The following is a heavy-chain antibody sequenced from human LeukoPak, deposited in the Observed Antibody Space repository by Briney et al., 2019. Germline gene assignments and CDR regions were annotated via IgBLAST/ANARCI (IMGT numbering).Heavy chain of an antibody. V-gene: IGHV1-69*04. Sequence: GASVKVSCKASGGTFSSYAISWVRQAPGQGLEWMGRIIPILGIANYAQKFQGRVTITADKSTSTAYMELSSLRSEDTAVYYCASPGPGYCSGGSCYPFFDYWGQGTLVTVSS. D-gene: IGHD2-15*01. CDR2: IIPILGIA. CDR1: GGTFSSYA. J-gene: IGHJ4*02. CDR3: ASPGPGYCSGGSCYPFFDY.